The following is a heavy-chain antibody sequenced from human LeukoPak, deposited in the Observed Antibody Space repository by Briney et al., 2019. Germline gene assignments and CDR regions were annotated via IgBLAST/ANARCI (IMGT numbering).Heavy chain of an antibody. D-gene: IGHD2-2*01. CDR3: ARGPIVVVPAASYMDV. CDR1: GFTFSSYW. J-gene: IGHJ6*03. CDR2: INSDGSST. V-gene: IGHV3-74*01. Sequence: GGSLRLPCAASGFTFSSYWMHWVRHAPGKGLVWVSRINSDGSSTSYADSVKGRFTISRDNAKNTLYLQMNSLRAEDTAVYYCARGPIVVVPAASYMDVWGKGTTVTISS.